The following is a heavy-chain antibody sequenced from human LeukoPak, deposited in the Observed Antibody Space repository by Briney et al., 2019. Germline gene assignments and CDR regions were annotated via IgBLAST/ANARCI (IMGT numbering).Heavy chain of an antibody. CDR2: ISSNGDST. Sequence: GGSLRLSCVASGFIFSTYAIHWVRQAPGKGLEYVSAISSNGDSTYYANSVKGRFTISRDNSRNTLYLQMNSLRAEDTAVYYCAKPHFDYWGQGALVTVSS. J-gene: IGHJ4*02. CDR3: AKPHFDY. CDR1: GFIFSTYA. V-gene: IGHV3-64*01.